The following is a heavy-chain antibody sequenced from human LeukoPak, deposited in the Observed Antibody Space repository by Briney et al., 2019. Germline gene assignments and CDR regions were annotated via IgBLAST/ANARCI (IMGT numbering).Heavy chain of an antibody. CDR2: INHSGST. CDR1: GGSFSGYY. J-gene: IGHJ4*02. CDR3: ARAGSYDYVWGSYRSYYFDY. Sequence: PSETLSLTCAVYGGSFSGYYWSWIRQPPGKGLEWIGEINHSGSTNYNPPLKSRVTISVDTSKNQFSLKLSSVTAADTAVYYCARAGSYDYVWGSYRSYYFDYWGQGTLVTVSS. V-gene: IGHV4-34*01. D-gene: IGHD3-16*02.